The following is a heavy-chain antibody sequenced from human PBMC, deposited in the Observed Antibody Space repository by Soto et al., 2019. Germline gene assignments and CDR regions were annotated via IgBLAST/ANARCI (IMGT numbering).Heavy chain of an antibody. CDR3: ARAVPWGIAAHYYYYYGMDV. D-gene: IGHD6-13*01. Sequence: KAXETLSLTCPVSGGSISSYYWSWIRQPPGKGLDWIGYIYYSGSTNYNPSLKSRVTISVDTSKNQFSLKLSSVTAADTAVYYCARAVPWGIAAHYYYYYGMDVWGQGTTVTVSS. V-gene: IGHV4-59*01. J-gene: IGHJ6*02. CDR2: IYYSGST. CDR1: GGSISSYY.